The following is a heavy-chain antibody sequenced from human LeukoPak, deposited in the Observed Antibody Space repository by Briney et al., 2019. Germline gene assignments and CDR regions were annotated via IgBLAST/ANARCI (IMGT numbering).Heavy chain of an antibody. D-gene: IGHD3-3*01. Sequence: GGSLRLSCAASGFTFSSYWIHWVRQAPGQGLEWVSVISRSGGSTYYADSVKGRFTISRDTSKNTLYLQMNSLRAEDTAVYYCARVRADFWSGPDYWGQGTLVTVSS. V-gene: IGHV3-23*01. CDR3: ARVRADFWSGPDY. CDR1: GFTFSSYW. J-gene: IGHJ4*02. CDR2: ISRSGGST.